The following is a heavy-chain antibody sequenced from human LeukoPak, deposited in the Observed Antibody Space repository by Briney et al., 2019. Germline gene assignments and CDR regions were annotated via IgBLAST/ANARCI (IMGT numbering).Heavy chain of an antibody. J-gene: IGHJ4*02. D-gene: IGHD2-21*02. CDR2: INPNNGVT. CDR1: GYTFTDHY. V-gene: IGHV1-2*02. CDR3: AREVTLRF. Sequence: ASVTVSCKASGYTFTDHYMHWVRPAPAQGLKWMGWINPNNGVTHYPQKFHDRVTMTRDTSITTAYMELNRLTSDDTAVYYCAREVTLRFWGQGTLLTVSS.